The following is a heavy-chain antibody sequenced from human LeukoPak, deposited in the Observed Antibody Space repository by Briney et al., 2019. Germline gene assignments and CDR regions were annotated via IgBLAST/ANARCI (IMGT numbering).Heavy chain of an antibody. J-gene: IGHJ4*02. V-gene: IGHV4-34*01. CDR2: INHSGST. Sequence: SETLSLTCAVYGGSSSGYYWSWIRQPPGKGLEWIGEINHSGSTNYNPSLKSRVTISVDTSKNQFSLKLSSVTAADTAVYYCARRPLLKDTAMVQGGYFDYWGQGTLVTVSS. CDR3: ARRPLLKDTAMVQGGYFDY. CDR1: GGSSSGYY. D-gene: IGHD5-18*01.